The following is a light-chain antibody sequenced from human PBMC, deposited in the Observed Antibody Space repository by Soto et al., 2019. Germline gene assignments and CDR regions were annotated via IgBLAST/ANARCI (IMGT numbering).Light chain of an antibody. J-gene: IGKJ4*01. CDR3: QQYDAWPPGT. V-gene: IGKV3-15*01. CDR2: GAS. Sequence: DIVMTQSPAFVSASLGERVTLSCRASRSIDTYLAWFQHRLGQPPRLLIFGASTRAAGVPPRFSGGGSGTEFTLTISSLRSEDFAVYFCQQYDAWPPGTFGGGTTVEI. CDR1: RSIDTY.